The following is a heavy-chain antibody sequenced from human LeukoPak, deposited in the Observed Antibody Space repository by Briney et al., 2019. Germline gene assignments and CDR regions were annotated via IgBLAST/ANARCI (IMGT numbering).Heavy chain of an antibody. CDR1: GGSFSGYY. CDR3: ARGHYDFWSGYHKPFDY. CDR2: INHSGGT. V-gene: IGHV4-34*01. D-gene: IGHD3-3*01. Sequence: SETLSLTCAVSGGSFSGYYWSWIRQPPGKGLEWIGEINHSGGTTYNLSLKSRVTISVDTSKNQFSLKLSSVTAADTAVYYCARGHYDFWSGYHKPFDYWGQGTLVTVSS. J-gene: IGHJ4*02.